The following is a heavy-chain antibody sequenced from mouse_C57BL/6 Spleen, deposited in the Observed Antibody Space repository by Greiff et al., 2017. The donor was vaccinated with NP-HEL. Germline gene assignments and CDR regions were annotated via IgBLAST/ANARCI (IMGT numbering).Heavy chain of an antibody. Sequence: EVQLVESGGGLVQPGGSMKLSCAASGFTFSDAWMDWVRQSPEKGLEWVAEIRNKANNHATYYAASVQGRFTISRDDSKSSVYLQMNSLRAEDTGSYYCTREGLRLDYYAMDYWGKGTSVTVSS. V-gene: IGHV6-6*01. CDR3: TREGLRLDYYAMDY. CDR2: IRNKANNHAT. CDR1: GFTFSDAW. J-gene: IGHJ4*01. D-gene: IGHD2-4*01.